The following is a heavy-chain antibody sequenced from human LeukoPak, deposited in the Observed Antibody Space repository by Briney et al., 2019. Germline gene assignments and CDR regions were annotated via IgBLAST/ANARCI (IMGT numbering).Heavy chain of an antibody. J-gene: IGHJ3*01. V-gene: IGHV1-2*02. CDR2: INPNSGGT. CDR1: GYTFTAYY. CDR3: ARVGHYDNSNYADDVFDF. Sequence: ASVKVSCKVSGYTFTAYYIHWVRQALGQGLEWMGWINPNSGGTKYAQKFQVRVTLTRDTSINTAYTELSGLRSDDTALYYCARVGHYDNSNYADDVFDFWGQGTMVTVSS. D-gene: IGHD3-22*01.